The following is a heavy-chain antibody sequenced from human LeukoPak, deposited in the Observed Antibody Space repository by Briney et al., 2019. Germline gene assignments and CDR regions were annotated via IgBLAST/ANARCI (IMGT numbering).Heavy chain of an antibody. D-gene: IGHD3-22*01. Sequence: SGGSLRLSCAASGFTFSSYGMHWVRQAPGKGLEWVAVISYDGSNKYYADSVKGRFTISRDNSKNTLYLQMNSLRAEDTAVYYCVKSQYYYDSSGYYPLDYWGQGTLVTVSS. V-gene: IGHV3-30*18. J-gene: IGHJ4*02. CDR3: VKSQYYYDSSGYYPLDY. CDR1: GFTFSSYG. CDR2: ISYDGSNK.